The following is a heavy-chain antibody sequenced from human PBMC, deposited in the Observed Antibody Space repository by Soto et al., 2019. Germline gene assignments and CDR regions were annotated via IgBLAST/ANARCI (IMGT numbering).Heavy chain of an antibody. CDR2: IYYSGRT. J-gene: IGHJ4*02. D-gene: IGHD2-21*02. Sequence: SETLSLTCIVSGESISSSSYYWVWIRQPPGKGLEWIGSIYYSGRTYYNPSFKSRVTISIDTSKNQFSLKLSSVTATDTAVYYCARQRTTVVTQAYFDHWGQGALVTVSS. V-gene: IGHV4-39*01. CDR3: ARQRTTVVTQAYFDH. CDR1: GESISSSSYY.